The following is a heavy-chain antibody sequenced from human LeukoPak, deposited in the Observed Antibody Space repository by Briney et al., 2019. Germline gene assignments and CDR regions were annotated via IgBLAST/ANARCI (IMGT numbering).Heavy chain of an antibody. Sequence: GGSLRLSCAASGFTFSDYYMSWIRQAPGKVLEWVSYISSSSSYTDYADSVKGRFTISRDNAKNSLNLQMNSLRAEDTAVYYCARDSGYSGYSDYWGQGTLVTVSS. CDR3: ARDSGYSGYSDY. J-gene: IGHJ4*02. CDR2: ISSSSSYT. D-gene: IGHD5-12*01. V-gene: IGHV3-11*05. CDR1: GFTFSDYY.